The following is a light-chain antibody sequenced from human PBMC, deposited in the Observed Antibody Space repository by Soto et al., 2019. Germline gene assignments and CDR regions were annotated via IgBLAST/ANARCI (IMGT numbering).Light chain of an antibody. CDR1: SSDVGGYQY. J-gene: IGLJ1*01. V-gene: IGLV2-14*01. CDR2: EVS. CDR3: SSYTSSRTLLYV. Sequence: QSALTQPASVSGSPGHSVTISCTGTSSDVGGYQYVTWYQQHPGKAPKLMIYEVSNRPSGVSNRFSGSKSGNTASLTISGLQAEDEADYYCSSYTSSRTLLYVFGTGTKVTVL.